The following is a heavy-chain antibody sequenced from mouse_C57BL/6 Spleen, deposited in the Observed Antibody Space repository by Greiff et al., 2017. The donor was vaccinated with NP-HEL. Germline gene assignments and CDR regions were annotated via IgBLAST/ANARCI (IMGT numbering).Heavy chain of an antibody. CDR2: IYPGDGDT. J-gene: IGHJ2*01. CDR3: ARSGAGPYYFGC. Sequence: VQLQQSGPELVKPGASVKISCKASGYAFSSSWMNWVKQRPGKGLEWIGRIYPGDGDTNYNGKFKGKATLTADKSSSTAYMQLSSLTSEDSAVYFCARSGAGPYYFGCWGKGTTLTV. D-gene: IGHD3-1*01. V-gene: IGHV1-82*01. CDR1: GYAFSSSW.